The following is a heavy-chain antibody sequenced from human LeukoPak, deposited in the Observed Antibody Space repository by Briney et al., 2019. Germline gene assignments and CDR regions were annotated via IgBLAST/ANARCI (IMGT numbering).Heavy chain of an antibody. CDR3: ARGPYDFWSGYSDY. CDR1: GYTFTGYY. CDR2: INPNSGGT. D-gene: IGHD3-3*01. J-gene: IGHJ4*02. V-gene: IGHV1-2*02. Sequence: ASVKVSCKASGYTFTGYYMHWVRQAPGQGLEWMGWINPNSGGTNYAQKFQGRVTMTRDTSISTAYMELSRLRSDDTAVHYCARGPYDFWSGYSDYWGQGTLVTVSS.